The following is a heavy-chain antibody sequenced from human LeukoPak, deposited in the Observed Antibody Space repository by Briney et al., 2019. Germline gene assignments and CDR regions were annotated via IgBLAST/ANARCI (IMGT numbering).Heavy chain of an antibody. CDR1: GFTVSSYE. Sequence: PGGSLRLSCAASGFTVSSYEMNWVRQAPGKGLEWVSSISGSDDSTYYADSVKGRFTISRDNSKNTLYLQMNSLRAEDTAVYYCAKGRTTTVRFLIDYWGQGTLVTVSS. D-gene: IGHD4-17*01. J-gene: IGHJ4*02. CDR2: ISGSDDST. V-gene: IGHV3-23*01. CDR3: AKGRTTTVRFLIDY.